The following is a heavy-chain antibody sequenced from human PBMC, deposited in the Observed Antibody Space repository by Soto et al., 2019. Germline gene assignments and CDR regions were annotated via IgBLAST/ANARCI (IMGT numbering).Heavy chain of an antibody. J-gene: IGHJ5*01. CDR1: GFTFSSYA. Sequence: LRLSCAASGFTFSSYAMSWVRQAPGKGLEWVSAISGSGGSTYYADSVKGRFTISRDNSKNTLYLQMNSLRAEDTAVYYCAKGDYYDSSGYDSWGQGTLVTVYS. V-gene: IGHV3-23*01. D-gene: IGHD3-22*01. CDR2: ISGSGGST. CDR3: AKGDYYDSSGYDS.